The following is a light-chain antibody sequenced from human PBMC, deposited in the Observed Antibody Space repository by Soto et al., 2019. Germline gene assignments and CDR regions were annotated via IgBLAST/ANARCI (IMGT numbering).Light chain of an antibody. Sequence: DIQMTQTPSTLSASVGDRVTITCRASQSFSTWLAWYQQKPGRAPNLLIYDVSSLESGVPSRFSGSGSGTEFTLTISSLQPADFATYYCQQYYRYPLTFGGGTTVEIK. CDR2: DVS. J-gene: IGKJ4*01. CDR1: QSFSTW. V-gene: IGKV1-5*01. CDR3: QQYYRYPLT.